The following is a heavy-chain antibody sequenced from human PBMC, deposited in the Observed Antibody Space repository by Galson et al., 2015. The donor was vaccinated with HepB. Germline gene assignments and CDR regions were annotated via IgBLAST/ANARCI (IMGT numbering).Heavy chain of an antibody. CDR3: ASPFCIGGNCYPLWY. CDR1: GFTVSKSY. CDR2: IYSGGHA. V-gene: IGHV3-53*01. J-gene: IGHJ4*02. Sequence: SLRLSCAVSGFTVSKSYVSWVRQAPGKGLEWLSVIYSGGHAFYADSVQGRFTISRDTSKNKVYLQMRSLRAEDTAVYYCASPFCIGGNCYPLWYWGQGTLVTVSS. D-gene: IGHD2-15*01.